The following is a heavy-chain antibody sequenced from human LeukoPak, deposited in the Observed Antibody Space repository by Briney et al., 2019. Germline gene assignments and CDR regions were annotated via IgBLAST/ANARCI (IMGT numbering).Heavy chain of an antibody. J-gene: IGHJ4*02. CDR1: GTSVRSYY. V-gene: IGHV4-59*02. CDR3: ASIGDVWSGYHDH. D-gene: IGHD3-3*01. CDR2: MYYTGTT. Sequence: SETLSLTCNVSGTSVRSYYWTWIRQPPGKGLEWIGYMYYTGTTNYNASLKSRVSISIDTSTNQFSLRLTSVTAADTAMYYCASIGDVWSGYHDHWGQGTLITVSS.